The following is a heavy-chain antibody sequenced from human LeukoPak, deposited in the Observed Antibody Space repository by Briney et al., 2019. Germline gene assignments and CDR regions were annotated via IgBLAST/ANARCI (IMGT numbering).Heavy chain of an antibody. J-gene: IGHJ4*02. V-gene: IGHV1-2*02. D-gene: IGHD3-16*01. CDR2: INPKSGGT. Sequence: ASVNVSCKSSGYTFTHYYIHWVRQPPGQGLEWMGWINPKSGGTNYAHNFQGRVPMSKDTSSSTAYMDLSRLTSGDTAVYYCARRAVLGTTLGYWGQGTLVTVSS. CDR3: ARRAVLGTTLGY. CDR1: GYTFTHYY.